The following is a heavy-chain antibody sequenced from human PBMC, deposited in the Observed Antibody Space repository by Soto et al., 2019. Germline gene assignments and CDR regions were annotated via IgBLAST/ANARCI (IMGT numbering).Heavy chain of an antibody. CDR1: GGSISSYY. Sequence: SETLSLTCSVSGGSISSYYWGWIRQPPGKGLEWIGSIYYSGSTYYNPSLKSRVTISVDTSKNQFSLKLSSVAAADTAVYYCATQEVGGSYVYTFDPWGQGTLVTVSS. V-gene: IGHV4-59*05. J-gene: IGHJ5*02. CDR2: IYYSGST. CDR3: ATQEVGGSYVYTFDP. D-gene: IGHD1-26*01.